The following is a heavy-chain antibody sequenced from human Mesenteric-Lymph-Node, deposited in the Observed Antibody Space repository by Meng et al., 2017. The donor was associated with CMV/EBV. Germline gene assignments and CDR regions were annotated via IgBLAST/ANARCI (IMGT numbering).Heavy chain of an antibody. V-gene: IGHV2-5*02. CDR3: AQYWSYWSP. CDR2: IYWDDDK. D-gene: IGHD1-26*01. Sequence: TLTCTFSGFSLSTSGVGVGWIRQPPGKALEWLALIYWDDDKRYSSSLKSRLTITKAHSKNQVVLKMTNMDPVDTATYYCAQYWSYWSPWGQGTLVTVSS. CDR1: GFSLSTSGVG. J-gene: IGHJ5*02.